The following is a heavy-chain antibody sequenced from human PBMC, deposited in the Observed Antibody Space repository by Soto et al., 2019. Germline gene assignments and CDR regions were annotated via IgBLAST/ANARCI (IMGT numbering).Heavy chain of an antibody. V-gene: IGHV3-74*01. Sequence: PGGSLRLSCVASGGGFHSYWMHWVRQVPAKGLVLVARIDSYWDTSTYANSAKGRVSISRDNTKNTLFLQMNGLRDGATAVYYCTRDWVEYYGTGNYYPRFDPWGQGALVTVSS. D-gene: IGHD3-10*01. J-gene: IGHJ5*02. CDR1: GGGFHSYW. CDR2: IDSYWDTS. CDR3: TRDWVEYYGTGNYYPRFDP.